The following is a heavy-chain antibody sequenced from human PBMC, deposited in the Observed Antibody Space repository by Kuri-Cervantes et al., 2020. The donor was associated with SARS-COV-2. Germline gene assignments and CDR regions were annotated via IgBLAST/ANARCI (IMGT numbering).Heavy chain of an antibody. CDR1: GYTFTGYY. Sequence: ASVKVSCKASGYTFTGYYMHWVRQAPGQGLEWMGWINPNSGGTNYAQKFQGRVTMTRDTSISTAYMELSRLRSDDTAVYYCARDRGPQAMFDPWDQGTLVTVSS. J-gene: IGHJ5*02. CDR2: INPNSGGT. CDR3: ARDRGPQAMFDP. V-gene: IGHV1-2*02.